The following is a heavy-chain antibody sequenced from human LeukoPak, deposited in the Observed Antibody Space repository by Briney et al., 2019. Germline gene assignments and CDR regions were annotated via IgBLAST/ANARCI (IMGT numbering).Heavy chain of an antibody. J-gene: IGHJ4*02. CDR2: INPSGGST. D-gene: IGHD2-2*02. CDR3: ARDIGIVVVPAAIPLAY. CDR1: GYTFTSYY. Sequence: ASVKVSCKASGYTFTSYYMHWVRQAPGQGLEWMGIINPSGGSTSYAQKFQGRVTMTRDTSTSTVYMELSSLRSGDTAVYYCARDIGIVVVPAAIPLAYWGQGTLVTVSS. V-gene: IGHV1-46*01.